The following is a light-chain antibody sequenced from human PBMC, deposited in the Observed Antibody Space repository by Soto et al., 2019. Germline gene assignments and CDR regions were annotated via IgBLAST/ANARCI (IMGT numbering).Light chain of an antibody. Sequence: EIVMTQSPATLSVSPGERATLSCRASQTVRSYLAWFQQKPGQAPSLLIYGASTRATGIAARFSGSGSGTEFTLTISSLQSEDCALYYCQQYNDWPLTFGGGTKVEI. CDR3: QQYNDWPLT. CDR1: QTVRSY. CDR2: GAS. J-gene: IGKJ4*01. V-gene: IGKV3-15*01.